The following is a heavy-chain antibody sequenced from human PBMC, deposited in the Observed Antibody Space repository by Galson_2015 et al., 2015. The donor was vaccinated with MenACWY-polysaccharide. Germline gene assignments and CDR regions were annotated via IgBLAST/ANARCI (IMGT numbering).Heavy chain of an antibody. Sequence: SLRLSCAASGFTFSSYAMSWVRQAPGKGLEWVLGVSASGGSTVYTDSAKGRFTMSRDNSKRPLYLQMNSLRAEDTAVYYCAKDTGPGEYAYSWGTFDIWGRGTMVTVSS. V-gene: IGHV3-23*01. D-gene: IGHD3-10*01. CDR1: GFTFSSYA. J-gene: IGHJ3*02. CDR2: VSASGGST. CDR3: AKDTGPGEYAYSWGTFDI.